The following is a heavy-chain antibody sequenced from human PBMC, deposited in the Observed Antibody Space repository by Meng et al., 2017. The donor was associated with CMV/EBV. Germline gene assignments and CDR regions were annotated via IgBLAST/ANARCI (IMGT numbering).Heavy chain of an antibody. CDR3: ARHRQQLILHAFDI. D-gene: IGHD6-13*01. CDR2: IYTSGGT. Sequence: GSLRLSCTVSGGSISSYYWSWIRQPAGKGLEWIGRIYTSGGTNYNPSLKSRVTMSVDTSKNQFSLKLSSVTAADTAVYYCARHRQQLILHAFDIWGQGTMVTVSS. V-gene: IGHV4-4*07. J-gene: IGHJ3*02. CDR1: GGSISSYY.